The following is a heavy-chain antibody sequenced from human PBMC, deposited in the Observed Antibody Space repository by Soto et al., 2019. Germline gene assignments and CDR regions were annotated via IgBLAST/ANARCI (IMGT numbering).Heavy chain of an antibody. CDR2: ISSSGSTI. V-gene: IGHV3-11*01. J-gene: IGHJ3*02. CDR3: ARDLREEEPGPDAFDI. CDR1: GFTFSDYY. Sequence: PGGSLRLSCAASGFTFSDYYMSWIRQAPGKGLEWVSYISSSGSTIYYADSVKGRFTISRDNAKNSLYLQMNSLRAEDTAVYYCARDLREEEPGPDAFDIWGQGTMVTVSS. D-gene: IGHD2-2*01.